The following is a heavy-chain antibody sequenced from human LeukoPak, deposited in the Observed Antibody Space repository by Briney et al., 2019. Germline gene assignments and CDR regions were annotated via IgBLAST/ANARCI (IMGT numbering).Heavy chain of an antibody. Sequence: ASVKVSCKASGYTFTSYGISWVRQAPGQGLEWMGWISAYNGNTNYAQKLQGRVTMTTDTSTSTAYMELRSLRSDDTAVYYCARDSGYSYGRDHDAFDIWGQGTMVTVSS. CDR3: ARDSGYSYGRDHDAFDI. V-gene: IGHV1-18*01. D-gene: IGHD5-18*01. CDR1: GYTFTSYG. J-gene: IGHJ3*02. CDR2: ISAYNGNT.